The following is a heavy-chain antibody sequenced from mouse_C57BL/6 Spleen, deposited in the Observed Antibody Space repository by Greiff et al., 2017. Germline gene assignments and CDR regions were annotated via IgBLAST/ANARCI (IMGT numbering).Heavy chain of an antibody. Sequence: QVQLQQPGAELVRPGSSVKLSCKASGYTFTSYWMDWVQQRPGQGLEWIGNIYPSDSETHYNQKFKDKATLTVDKSASTAYMQLSSLTSEDSAVYYCEKSWDSYFDYWGQGTTLTVSS. CDR1: GYTFTSYW. CDR2: IYPSDSET. D-gene: IGHD4-1*01. V-gene: IGHV1-61*01. CDR3: EKSWDSYFDY. J-gene: IGHJ2*01.